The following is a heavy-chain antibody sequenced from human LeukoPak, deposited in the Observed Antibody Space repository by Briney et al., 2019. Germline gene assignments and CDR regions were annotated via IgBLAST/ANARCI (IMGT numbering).Heavy chain of an antibody. J-gene: IGHJ4*02. CDR3: ATRDKGGYNYGYLDY. CDR2: IYSGSDT. D-gene: IGHD5-18*01. V-gene: IGHV3-53*01. Sequence: GGSLRLSCAASGFSVSTTYMSWVRQAPGKGPEWVSLIYSGSDTYYPDSVKGRFTISRDDSKNTVFLQMNSLRAEDTAVYHCATRDKGGYNYGYLDYWGQGSLVTVSS. CDR1: GFSVSTTY.